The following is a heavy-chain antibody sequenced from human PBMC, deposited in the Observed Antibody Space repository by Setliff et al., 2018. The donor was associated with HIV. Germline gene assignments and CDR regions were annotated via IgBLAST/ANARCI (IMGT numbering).Heavy chain of an antibody. V-gene: IGHV4-4*07. CDR1: GGSISNYY. CDR3: ARLSGDYYYFDY. Sequence: SETLSLTCTVSGGSISNYYWSWIRQPAEKGLEWLGRIYSSGRTNYNPSLKSRVTMSLDTSKNQFSLKLSSVTAADTAVYYCARLSGDYYYFDYWGQGTMVTVSS. CDR2: IYSSGRT. J-gene: IGHJ4*03. D-gene: IGHD2-21*02.